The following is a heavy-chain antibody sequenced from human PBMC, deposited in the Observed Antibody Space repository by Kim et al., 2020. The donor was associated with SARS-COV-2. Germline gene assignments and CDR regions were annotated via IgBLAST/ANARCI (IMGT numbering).Heavy chain of an antibody. CDR3: AKDPCGGNS. J-gene: IGHJ5*01. V-gene: IGHV3-23*01. CDR2: INAGGGTT. D-gene: IGHD2-15*01. CDR1: GFTFSVYA. Sequence: GGSLRLSCATSGFTFSVYAMSWVRQAPGKGLEWVAAINAGGGTTYYADSVKGRFTMSRDKNTLYLQMNSLRAEDTAVYYCAKDPCGGNSWG.